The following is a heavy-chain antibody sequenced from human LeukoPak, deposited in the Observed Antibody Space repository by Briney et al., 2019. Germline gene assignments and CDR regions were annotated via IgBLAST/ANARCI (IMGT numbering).Heavy chain of an antibody. V-gene: IGHV3-64*04. J-gene: IGHJ3*02. CDR3: AKDRSYYDSSGYYPDAFDI. CDR2: ISSNGGST. CDR1: GFTFSSYA. D-gene: IGHD3-22*01. Sequence: GGSLRLSCSASGFTFSSYAMHWVRQAPGKGLEYVSAISSNGGSTYYADSVKGRFTISRDNSKNTLYLQMNSLRAEDTAVYYCAKDRSYYDSSGYYPDAFDIWGQGAMVTVSS.